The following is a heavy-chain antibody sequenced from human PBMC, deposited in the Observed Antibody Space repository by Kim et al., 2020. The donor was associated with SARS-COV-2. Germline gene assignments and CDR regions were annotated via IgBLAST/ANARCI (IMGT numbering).Heavy chain of an antibody. CDR3: ARGVKVPAAIWISYYYYYMGV. J-gene: IGHJ6*03. V-gene: IGHV1-8*01. CDR1: GYTFTSYD. CDR2: MNPNSGNT. Sequence: ASVKFSCKASGYTFTSYDINWVRQATGQGLEWMGWMNPNSGNTGYAQKFQGRVTMTRNTSISTAYMELSSLTSEDTAVYYCARGVKVPAAIWISYYYYYMGVWGKGTTVTVSS. D-gene: IGHD2-2*01.